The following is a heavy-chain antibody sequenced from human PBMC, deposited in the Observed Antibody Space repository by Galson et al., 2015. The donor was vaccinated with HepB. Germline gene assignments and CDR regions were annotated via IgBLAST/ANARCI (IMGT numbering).Heavy chain of an antibody. Sequence: SVKVSCKASGYTFTSYDINWVRQATGQGLEWMGWMNPNSGNTGYAQKFQGRVTMTRNTSISTAYMELSSLRSEDTAVYYCARGSYHDFWPDLGYWGQGTLVTVSS. CDR2: MNPNSGNT. D-gene: IGHD3-3*01. V-gene: IGHV1-8*01. J-gene: IGHJ4*02. CDR3: ARGSYHDFWPDLGY. CDR1: GYTFTSYD.